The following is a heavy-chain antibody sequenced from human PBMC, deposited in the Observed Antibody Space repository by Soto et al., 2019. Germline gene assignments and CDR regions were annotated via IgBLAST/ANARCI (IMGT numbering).Heavy chain of an antibody. J-gene: IGHJ4*02. CDR1: GGTFNTYT. CDR3: ARSNPHYGYFDS. Sequence: QVQLVQSGAEVKKPGSSVKVSCRTSGGTFNTYTISWVRQAPGQGLEWMGRITPIIDIPTYAQNFQGRVSISADKSTSTAYMQLTNLRFEDTAMYVCARSNPHYGYFDSGGQGTLVTVSS. D-gene: IGHD2-2*03. V-gene: IGHV1-69*02. CDR2: ITPIIDIP.